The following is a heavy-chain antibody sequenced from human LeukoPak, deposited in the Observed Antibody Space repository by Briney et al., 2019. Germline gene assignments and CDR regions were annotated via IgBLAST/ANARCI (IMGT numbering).Heavy chain of an antibody. J-gene: IGHJ2*01. CDR2: ISWNSGSI. CDR1: GFTFDDYA. D-gene: IGHD4-17*01. CDR3: AKVGGYGDPREDWYFDL. V-gene: IGHV3-9*03. Sequence: PGGSLRLSCAASGFTFDDYAMHWVRQAPGKGLEWVSGISWNSGSIGYADSVKGRLTISRDNAKNSLYLQMNSLRAEDMALYYCAKVGGYGDPREDWYFDLWGRGTLVTVSS.